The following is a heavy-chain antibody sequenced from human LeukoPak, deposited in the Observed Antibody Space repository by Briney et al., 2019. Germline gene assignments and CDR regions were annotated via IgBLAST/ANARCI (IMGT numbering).Heavy chain of an antibody. V-gene: IGHV3-21*01. CDR3: ARDLNPSQWLTNHDAFDI. J-gene: IGHJ3*02. CDR1: GFTFSSYE. D-gene: IGHD6-19*01. Sequence: SGGSLRLSCAASGFTFSSYEMNWVRQAPGKGLEWVSSISSSSSYIYYADSVKGRFTISRDNAKNSLYLQMNSLRAEDTAVYYCARDLNPSQWLTNHDAFDIWGQGTMVTVSS. CDR2: ISSSSSYI.